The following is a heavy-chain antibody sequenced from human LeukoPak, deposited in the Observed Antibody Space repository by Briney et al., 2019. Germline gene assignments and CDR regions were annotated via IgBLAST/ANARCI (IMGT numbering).Heavy chain of an antibody. V-gene: IGHV4-59*01. D-gene: IGHD1-26*01. Sequence: PSETLSLTCTVSGGSISSYYWSWIRQPPGKGLEWIGYIYYSGSTNYNPSLKSRVTISVDTSKNQFSLKLSSVTAADTAVYYCARDSRAIVGALYYYYGMDVWGQGTTVTVSS. CDR2: IYYSGST. CDR1: GGSISSYY. J-gene: IGHJ6*02. CDR3: ARDSRAIVGALYYYYGMDV.